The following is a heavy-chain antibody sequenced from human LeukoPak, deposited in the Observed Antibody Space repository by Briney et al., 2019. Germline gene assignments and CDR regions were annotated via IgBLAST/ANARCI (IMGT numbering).Heavy chain of an antibody. J-gene: IGHJ4*02. CDR1: GFTFSSHS. CDR3: ARWRWLQSEFDY. Sequence: GGSLRLSCAASGFTFSSHSMSWVRQAPGKGLEWVAYIKEDGREKDHVDSVKGRFTISRDNAKNSPYLQMNTLRADDTAVYYCARWRWLQSEFDYWGQGTLVTVSS. CDR2: IKEDGREK. V-gene: IGHV3-7*01. D-gene: IGHD5-24*01.